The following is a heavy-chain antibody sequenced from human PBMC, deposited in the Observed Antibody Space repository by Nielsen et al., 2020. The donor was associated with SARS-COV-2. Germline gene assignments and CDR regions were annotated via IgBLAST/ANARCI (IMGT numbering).Heavy chain of an antibody. D-gene: IGHD2-2*01. J-gene: IGHJ4*02. CDR2: INPDSGGT. Sequence: ASVKVSCKASGYTFIGYYIHWVRQAPGQGLEWMGRINPDSGGTKYAQVFQGMVSMTSDTSITTAYMELSRLTSDDTALYYCARGEDCSPSRCSMYWGQGTLVTVSS. CDR3: ARGEDCSPSRCSMY. CDR1: GYTFIGYY. V-gene: IGHV1-2*06.